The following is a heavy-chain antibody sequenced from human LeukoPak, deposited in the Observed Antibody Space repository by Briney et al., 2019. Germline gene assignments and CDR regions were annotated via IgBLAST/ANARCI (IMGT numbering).Heavy chain of an antibody. CDR3: ARTGTVTARGYYYYYYMDV. D-gene: IGHD4-11*01. V-gene: IGHV1-2*02. J-gene: IGHJ6*03. Sequence: ASVKVSCKASGYTFTGYYMHWVRQAPGQGLEWMGWINPNSGGTNYAQKFQGRVTMTRDTSISTAYMELSRLRSDDTAVYYCARTGTVTARGYYYYYYMDVWGKGTTVTVSS. CDR1: GYTFTGYY. CDR2: INPNSGGT.